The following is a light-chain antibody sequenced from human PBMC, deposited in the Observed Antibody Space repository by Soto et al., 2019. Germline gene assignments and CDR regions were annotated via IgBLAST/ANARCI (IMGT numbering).Light chain of an antibody. J-gene: IGKJ1*01. CDR2: GAS. CDR3: QQYDGSPRP. V-gene: IGKV3-20*01. Sequence: DIVLTQSPGTLSLTPGERATLSCRASQSVSTYLAWYQHKPGQAPRLLIFGASYRATGIPDRFSGSGSGTDFTLTISRLEPEDVAMYYCQQYDGSPRPFGQGTKVGIK. CDR1: QSVSTY.